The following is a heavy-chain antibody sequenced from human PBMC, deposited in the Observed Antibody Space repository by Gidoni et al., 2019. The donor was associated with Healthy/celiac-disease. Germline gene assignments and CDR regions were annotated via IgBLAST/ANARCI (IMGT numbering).Heavy chain of an antibody. V-gene: IGHV3-30-3*01. CDR3: ARQRQLVEYYFDY. CDR1: GFTFSSYA. CDR2: ISYDGSNK. D-gene: IGHD6-6*01. Sequence: QLQLVEPGGGVVQPGRSLRLSFAAAGFTFSSYAMHWVRQAPGKGLEWVSVISYDGSNKYYADSVKGRFTISRDNSKNTLYLQMNSLRAEDTAVYYCARQRQLVEYYFDYWGQGTLVTVSS. J-gene: IGHJ4*02.